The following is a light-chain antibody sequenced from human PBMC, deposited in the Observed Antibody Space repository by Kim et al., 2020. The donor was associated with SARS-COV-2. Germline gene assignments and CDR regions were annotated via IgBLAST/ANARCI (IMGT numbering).Light chain of an antibody. J-gene: IGLJ2*01. Sequence: ELTQPPSASGPPGQRVTISCSGSTSNIGSSTVHWFQQFPGTAPKLLIYSNNQRPSGVPDRFSGSKSGTSASLAISGLHSEDEADYYCAAWDDSLNGVIFGGGTQLTVL. V-gene: IGLV1-44*01. CDR1: TSNIGSST. CDR3: AAWDDSLNGVI. CDR2: SNN.